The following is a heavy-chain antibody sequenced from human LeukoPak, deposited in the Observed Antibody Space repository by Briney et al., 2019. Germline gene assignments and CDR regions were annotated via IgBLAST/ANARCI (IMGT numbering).Heavy chain of an antibody. CDR3: ARGYMI. V-gene: IGHV4-59*01. CDR1: GASISRDY. CDR2: IYYSGST. J-gene: IGHJ4*02. Sequence: SETLSLTCTVSGASISRDYWTWIRQPPGKGLEWIGYIYYSGSTNYNPSLKSRVTISVDTSKNQFSLKLSSVTAADTAVYYCARGYMIWGQGTLVTVSS. D-gene: IGHD3-16*01.